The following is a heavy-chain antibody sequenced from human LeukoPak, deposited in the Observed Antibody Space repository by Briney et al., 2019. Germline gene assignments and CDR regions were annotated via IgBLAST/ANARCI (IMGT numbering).Heavy chain of an antibody. V-gene: IGHV4-59*12. D-gene: IGHD6-19*01. CDR1: GGSISSYY. CDR2: IHYTGST. Sequence: SETLSLTCTVSGGSISSYYWSWIRQPPGKGLEWIWYIHYTGSTNYNPSLKSRVTISVHTSKNQFSLKLSSVTAADTAVYYCARDSRSGWGNWFDPWGQGTLVTVSS. CDR3: ARDSRSGWGNWFDP. J-gene: IGHJ5*02.